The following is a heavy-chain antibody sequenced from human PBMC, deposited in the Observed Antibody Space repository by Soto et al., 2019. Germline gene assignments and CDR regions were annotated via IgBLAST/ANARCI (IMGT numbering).Heavy chain of an antibody. CDR2: ISSGGVSP. CDR3: AKGDGRIVPRHFDY. J-gene: IGHJ4*02. Sequence: QLLESGGGLVQPGGSLRLSCAASGFTFSDYAMSWVRQAPGKGLEWVSSISSGGVSPYYAASVKGRCTISRNNSKNTLFLQMNSLRAEDTAVYYCAKGDGRIVPRHFDYWGQGTPVTVSS. CDR1: GFTFSDYA. D-gene: IGHD1-26*01. V-gene: IGHV3-23*01.